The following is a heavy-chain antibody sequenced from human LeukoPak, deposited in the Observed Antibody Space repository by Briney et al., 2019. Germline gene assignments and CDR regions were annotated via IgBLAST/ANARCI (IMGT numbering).Heavy chain of an antibody. J-gene: IGHJ4*02. V-gene: IGHV3-21*01. CDR3: ARDRSPSIAVAGTGDY. D-gene: IGHD6-19*01. CDR1: GFNFGTYS. CDR2: ISSGSTYI. Sequence: GGSLRLSRAASGFNFGTYSMNWVRQAPGKGLEWVSAISSGSTYIYYADSVRGRFTISRDNAKNSLYLQMSSLRAEDTAVYYCARDRSPSIAVAGTGDYWGQGTLVTVSS.